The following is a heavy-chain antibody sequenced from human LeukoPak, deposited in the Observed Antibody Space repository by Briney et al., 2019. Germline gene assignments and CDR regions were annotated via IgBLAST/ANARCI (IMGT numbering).Heavy chain of an antibody. CDR1: GYTFTSYA. Sequence: ASVKVSCTASGYTFTSYAMHWVRQAPGQRLEWMGWINAGNGNTKYSQKFQGRVTITRDTSASTAYMELSSLRSEDTAVYYCARDLYSGPRFDYWGQGTLVTVSS. D-gene: IGHD2-15*01. V-gene: IGHV1-3*01. CDR3: ARDLYSGPRFDY. CDR2: INAGNGNT. J-gene: IGHJ4*02.